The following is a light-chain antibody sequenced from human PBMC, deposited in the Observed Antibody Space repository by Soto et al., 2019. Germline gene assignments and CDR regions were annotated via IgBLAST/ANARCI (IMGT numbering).Light chain of an antibody. J-gene: IGKJ4*01. Sequence: EIVLTQSPATLSLSPGERATLSCRASQNINSYLAWYQQKPGQAPRLLIYDASNRATGIPARFSGGGSGTDFTLTISSLEPEDFAVYYCQQRSSWPLLTFGGGTKVEIK. CDR2: DAS. CDR3: QQRSSWPLLT. V-gene: IGKV3-11*01. CDR1: QNINSY.